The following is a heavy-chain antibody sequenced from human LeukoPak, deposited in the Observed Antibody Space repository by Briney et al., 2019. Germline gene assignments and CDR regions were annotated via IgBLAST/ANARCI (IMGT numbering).Heavy chain of an antibody. CDR2: ISSNGGST. CDR3: ARSYSGSWYEHFDY. V-gene: IGHV3-64*01. CDR1: GFTFSSYA. D-gene: IGHD6-13*01. Sequence: GGSLRLSCAASGFTFSSYAMHWVRQAPGKGLEYVSAISSNGGSTYYANSVKGRFTIFRDNSKDTLYLQMGSLRAEDMAVYYCARSYSGSWYEHFDYWGQGTLSPSPQ. J-gene: IGHJ4*02.